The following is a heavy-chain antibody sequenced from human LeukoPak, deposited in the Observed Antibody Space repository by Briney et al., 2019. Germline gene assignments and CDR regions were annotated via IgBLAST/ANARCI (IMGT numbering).Heavy chain of an antibody. CDR3: AKEIAFGAGAYDV. CDR1: GFTFNRYV. CDR2: IWFDGSHE. Sequence: PGGSLRLSCEASGFTFNRYVVHWVRQAPGKGLEWVAIIWFDGSHESYVDSVKGRFTISRDNSKNTVYLQMNSLKVEDTALYYCAKEIAFGAGAYDVWGQGTMVTVSS. D-gene: IGHD3-10*01. V-gene: IGHV3-33*06. J-gene: IGHJ3*01.